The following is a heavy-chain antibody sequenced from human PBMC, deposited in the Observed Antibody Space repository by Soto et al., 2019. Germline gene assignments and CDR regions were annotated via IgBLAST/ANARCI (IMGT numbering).Heavy chain of an antibody. D-gene: IGHD3-10*01. V-gene: IGHV3-30*18. CDR1: GFTFSSYG. CDR2: ISYDGSNK. CDR3: AKEGGYYGSGSYSVGENYYGMDV. J-gene: IGHJ6*02. Sequence: QVQLVESGGGVVQPGRSLRLSCAASGFTFSSYGMHWVRQAPGKGLEWVAVISYDGSNKYYADSVKGRFTISRDNSKKTLYLHMNSLRAEGTAVYYCAKEGGYYGSGSYSVGENYYGMDVWGQGTTVTVSS.